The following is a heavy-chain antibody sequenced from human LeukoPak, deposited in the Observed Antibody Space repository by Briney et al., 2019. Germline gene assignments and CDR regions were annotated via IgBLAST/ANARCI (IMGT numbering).Heavy chain of an antibody. CDR2: ISSRSDHI. Sequence: NTGGSPRLSCVGSGFTLSAYTLNWVRQAPGKGLEWVSSISSRSDHIFYADSVKGRFTISRDNSKNTLYLQMNSLRAEDTAVYYCARDSRRILPSDWGQGTLVTVSS. CDR3: ARDSRRILPSD. J-gene: IGHJ4*02. D-gene: IGHD2-15*01. V-gene: IGHV3-21*01. CDR1: GFTLSAYT.